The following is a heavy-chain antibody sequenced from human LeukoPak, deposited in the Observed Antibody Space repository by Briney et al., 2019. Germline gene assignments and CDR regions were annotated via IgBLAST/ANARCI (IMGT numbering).Heavy chain of an antibody. CDR1: GGTFSSYA. J-gene: IGHJ6*04. CDR3: ALGYCSSTSCYAKYYYYGMDV. V-gene: IGHV1-69*13. CDR2: IIPIFGTA. Sequence: ASVKVSCMASGGTFSSYAISWVRQAPGQGLEWMGGIIPIFGTANYAQKFQGRVTITADESTSTAYMELSSLRSEDTAVYYCALGYCSSTSCYAKYYYYGMDVWGKGTTVTVSS. D-gene: IGHD2-2*01.